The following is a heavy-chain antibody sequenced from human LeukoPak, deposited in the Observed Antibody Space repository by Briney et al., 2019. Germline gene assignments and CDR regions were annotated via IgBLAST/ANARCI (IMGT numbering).Heavy chain of an antibody. CDR3: ARTKTQRGYSGYDSDX. J-gene: IGHJ4*02. D-gene: IGHD5-12*01. CDR1: GGSISSGSYY. CDR2: IYTSGST. V-gene: IGHV4-61*02. Sequence: SQTLSLTCTVSGGSISSGSYYWSWIRQPAGKGLEWIGRIYTSGSTNYNPSLKSRVTISVDTSKNQFSLKLSSVTAADTAVYYXARTKTQRGYSGYDSDXXGQGTLVTV.